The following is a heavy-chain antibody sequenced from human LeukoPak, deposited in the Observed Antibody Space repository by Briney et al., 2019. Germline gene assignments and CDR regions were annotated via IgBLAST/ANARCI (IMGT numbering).Heavy chain of an antibody. J-gene: IGHJ3*02. D-gene: IGHD3-22*01. V-gene: IGHV3-20*04. CDR1: GFTFDDYG. CDR3: ARAHDPLYYYDSSGYYYAFDI. CDR2: INWNGGST. Sequence: RPGGSLRLSCAASGFTFDDYGMSWVRQAPGKGLEWVSGINWNGGSTGYADSVKGRFTISRDNAKNSLYLQMNSLRAEDTALYYCARAHDPLYYYDSSGYYYAFDIWGQGTMVTVSS.